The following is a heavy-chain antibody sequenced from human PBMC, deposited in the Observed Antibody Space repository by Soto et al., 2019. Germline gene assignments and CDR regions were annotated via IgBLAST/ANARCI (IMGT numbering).Heavy chain of an antibody. D-gene: IGHD3-16*01. J-gene: IGHJ6*02. CDR3: AMVYVYVPPNPQDV. Sequence: QVQLVQSGAEVKNPGASVKVSCKTFGYTFTSYGIGWARQAPGQGLEWMGWINTYNGNTNYAQNLQGRVTLTTDTSTSTAYMELRSLRSNDTAIYYCAMVYVYVPPNPQDVWGQGTTVTVSS. CDR2: INTYNGNT. CDR1: GYTFTSYG. V-gene: IGHV1-18*01.